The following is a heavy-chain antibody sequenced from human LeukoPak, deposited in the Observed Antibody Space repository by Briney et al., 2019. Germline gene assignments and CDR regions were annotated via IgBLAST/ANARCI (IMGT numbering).Heavy chain of an antibody. D-gene: IGHD2-2*01. CDR3: ARETRPIVVVPAAIHGFGYYYGMDV. V-gene: IGHV4-39*07. Sequence: PSETLSLTCTVSGGSISSSSYYWGWIRQPPGKGLEWIGSIYYSGSTNYNPSLKSRVTISVDKSKNQFSLKLSSVTAADTAVYYCARETRPIVVVPAAIHGFGYYYGMDVWGQGTTVTVSS. J-gene: IGHJ6*02. CDR2: IYYSGST. CDR1: GGSISSSSYY.